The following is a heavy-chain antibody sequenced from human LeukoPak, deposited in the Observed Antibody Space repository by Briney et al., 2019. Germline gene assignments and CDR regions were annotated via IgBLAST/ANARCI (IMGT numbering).Heavy chain of an antibody. J-gene: IGHJ4*02. CDR3: ARASGDIVETATMGSY. CDR1: GITFNSYS. V-gene: IGHV3-21*01. D-gene: IGHD5-18*01. Sequence: GGSLRLSCAASGITFNSYSMNWVRQAPGKGLEWVSSISSSSSSIYYADSVKGRFTISRDNAKNSLYLQMNSLRAEDTAVYYCARASGDIVETATMGSYWGQGTLVTVSS. CDR2: ISSSSSSI.